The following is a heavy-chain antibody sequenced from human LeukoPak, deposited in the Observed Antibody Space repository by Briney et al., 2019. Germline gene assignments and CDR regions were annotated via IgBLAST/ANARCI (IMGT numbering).Heavy chain of an antibody. CDR1: GFTFSSYS. CDR2: IKQDGSER. J-gene: IGHJ6*02. V-gene: IGHV3-7*01. CDR3: AKDQVYSDSSGNHYYFYYGMDV. Sequence: PGGSLRLSCAASGFTFSSYSMNWVRQAPGKGLEWVANIKQDGSERYYVASVEGRFTISRDNGKNLLYLEMNSLRAEDTAVYYCAKDQVYSDSSGNHYYFYYGMDVWGQGTTVTVSS. D-gene: IGHD3-22*01.